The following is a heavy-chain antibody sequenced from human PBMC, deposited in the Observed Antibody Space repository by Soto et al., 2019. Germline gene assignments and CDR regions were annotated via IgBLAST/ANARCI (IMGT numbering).Heavy chain of an antibody. Sequence: GEALKISCKRSGYRFTSYWIAWVRQMHGKGLEWMGIIYPGDSDTRYSPSFQGQVTISADKSISTAYLQWSSLKASDTAMYYCARQQYYYGSGTWDVWGQGTTVIVSS. CDR1: GYRFTSYW. V-gene: IGHV5-51*01. D-gene: IGHD3-10*01. CDR2: IYPGDSDT. CDR3: ARQQYYYGSGTWDV. J-gene: IGHJ6*02.